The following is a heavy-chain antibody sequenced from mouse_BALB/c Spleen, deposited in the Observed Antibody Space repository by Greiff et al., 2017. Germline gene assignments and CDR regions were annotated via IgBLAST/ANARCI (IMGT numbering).Heavy chain of an antibody. CDR2: ISNLAYSI. CDR3: ARDDGLFDY. J-gene: IGHJ2*01. Sequence: DVKLQESGGGLVQPGGSRKLSCAASGFTFSDYGMAWVRQAPGKGPEWVAFISNLAYSIYYADTVTGRFTISRENAKNTLYLEMSRLRSEDTAMYYCARDDGLFDYWGQGTTLTVSS. D-gene: IGHD2-3*01. CDR1: GFTFSDYG. V-gene: IGHV5-15*02.